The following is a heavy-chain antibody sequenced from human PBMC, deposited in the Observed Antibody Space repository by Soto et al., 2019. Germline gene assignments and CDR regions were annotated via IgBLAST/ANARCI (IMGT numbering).Heavy chain of an antibody. J-gene: IGHJ4*02. CDR2: ISNTGGGT. Sequence: GGSLRLCCAASGFTLNQYAMNWVRQAPGTGREWVATISNTGGGTYYADSVKGRFTISRDNSKNTLYLQMSSLRVEDTAVYYCANDRLAGHFDYSGQGTHVPVSS. CDR3: ANDRLAGHFDY. V-gene: IGHV3-23*01. CDR1: GFTLNQYA.